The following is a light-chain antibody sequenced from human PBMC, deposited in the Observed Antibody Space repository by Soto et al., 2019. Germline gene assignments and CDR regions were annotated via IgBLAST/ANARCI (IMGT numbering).Light chain of an antibody. CDR1: QDISNY. V-gene: IGKV1-33*01. J-gene: IGKJ5*01. Sequence: DIQMTQSPSSLAASVGDRFTITCQASQDISNYLNWYQQKLGKAPKLLIYDASNLETGVPSRLSAGGSGTDFTFPISSLQPEDTATYYCQQYSHLITFGQGTRLEIK. CDR2: DAS. CDR3: QQYSHLIT.